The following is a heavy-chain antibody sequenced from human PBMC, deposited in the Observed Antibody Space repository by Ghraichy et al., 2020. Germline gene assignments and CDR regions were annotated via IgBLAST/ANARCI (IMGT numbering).Heavy chain of an antibody. J-gene: IGHJ4*02. D-gene: IGHD3-3*01. CDR3: ARDGRPHRSVTIFGVVSLGGY. CDR2: ISAYNGNT. CDR1: GYTFTSYG. Sequence: ASVKVSCKASGYTFTSYGISWVRQAPGQGLEWMGWISAYNGNTNYAQKLQGRVTMTTDTSTSTAYMELRSLRSDDTAVYYCARDGRPHRSVTIFGVVSLGGYWGQGTLVTVSS. V-gene: IGHV1-18*01.